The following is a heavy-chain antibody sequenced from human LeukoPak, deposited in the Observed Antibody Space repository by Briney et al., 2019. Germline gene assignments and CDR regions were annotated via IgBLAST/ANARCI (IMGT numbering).Heavy chain of an antibody. J-gene: IGHJ4*02. CDR3: AAHFYTGPYDY. CDR1: GGTFSNYA. CDR2: IIPIFSTA. D-gene: IGHD2/OR15-2a*01. Sequence: ASVKVSCKASGGTFSNYAISWVRQAPGQGLEWMGGIIPIFSTANYAQKFQGRVTITADKSTSTAYMELSSLRSEDTAVYYCAAHFYTGPYDYWGQGTLVTVSS. V-gene: IGHV1-69*06.